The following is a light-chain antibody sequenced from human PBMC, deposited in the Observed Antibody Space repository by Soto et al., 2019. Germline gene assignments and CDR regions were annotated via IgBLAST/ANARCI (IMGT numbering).Light chain of an antibody. CDR3: QQYNSYS. J-gene: IGKJ1*01. CDR1: QSISTW. Sequence: DIQMTQSPSTLSASVGDRVTIICRASQSISTWLAWYQQKPGTAPKVLIYHASNLQSGVPSRFSGSGSGTEFTLTISSLQPDDFATYYCQQYNSYSFGQGTKVDI. CDR2: HAS. V-gene: IGKV1-5*02.